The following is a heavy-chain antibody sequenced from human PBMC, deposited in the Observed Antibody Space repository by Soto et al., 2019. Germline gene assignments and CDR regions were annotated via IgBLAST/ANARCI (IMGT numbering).Heavy chain of an antibody. CDR1: GFTFSSYA. J-gene: IGHJ4*02. CDR3: ARGGVEMATMGPNGFDY. D-gene: IGHD5-12*01. CDR2: ISYDGSNK. Sequence: GGSLRLSCAASGFTFSSYAMHWVRQAPGKGLEWVAVISYDGSNKYYADSVKGRFTISRDNSKNTLYLQMNSLRAEDTAVYYCARGGVEMATMGPNGFDYWGQGTLVTVSS. V-gene: IGHV3-30-3*01.